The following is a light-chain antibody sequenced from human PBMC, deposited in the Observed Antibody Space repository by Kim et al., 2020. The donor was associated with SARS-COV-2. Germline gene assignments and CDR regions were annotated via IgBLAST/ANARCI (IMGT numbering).Light chain of an antibody. CDR2: AAT. Sequence: DSQMTQSPSSLSASVGDRVTITCRTSQDLNTYMNWYQQKPGKAPKLLIYAATSLQDGVPSRFSGNTSGTYFTLTINSLQPDDFATYYCQQSYDTPIFCQGTRLEIK. J-gene: IGKJ5*01. V-gene: IGKV1-39*01. CDR3: QQSYDTPI. CDR1: QDLNTY.